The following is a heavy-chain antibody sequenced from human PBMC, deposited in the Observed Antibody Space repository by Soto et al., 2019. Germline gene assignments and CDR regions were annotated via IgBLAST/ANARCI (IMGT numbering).Heavy chain of an antibody. CDR2: ISYDGSNK. J-gene: IGHJ4*02. Sequence: GSLRLSCAASGFTFSSYAMHWVRQAPGKGLEWVAVISYDGSNKYYADSVKGRFTISRDNSKNTLYLQMNSLRAEDTAVYYCARLPNYWGQGTLVTVSS. CDR3: ARLPNY. CDR1: GFTFSSYA. V-gene: IGHV3-30*04.